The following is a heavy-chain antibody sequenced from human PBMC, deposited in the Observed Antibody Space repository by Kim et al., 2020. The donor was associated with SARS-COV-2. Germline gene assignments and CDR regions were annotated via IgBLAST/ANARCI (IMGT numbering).Heavy chain of an antibody. V-gene: IGHV3-13*01. CDR1: GFTFSSYD. CDR2: IGTAGDT. CDR3: ARGAAAGTVDP. Sequence: GGSLRLSCAASGFTFSSYDMHWVRQATGKGLEWVSAIGTAGDTYYPGSVKGRFTISRENAKNSLYLQMNSLRAGDTVVYYCARGAAAGTVDPWGQGTLVTVSS. J-gene: IGHJ5*02. D-gene: IGHD6-13*01.